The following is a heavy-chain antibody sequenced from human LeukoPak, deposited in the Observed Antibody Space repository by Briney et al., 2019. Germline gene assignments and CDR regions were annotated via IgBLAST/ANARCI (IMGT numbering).Heavy chain of an antibody. CDR1: GFNFANHA. J-gene: IGHJ4*02. CDR2: ISGGGDIT. D-gene: IGHD3-22*01. V-gene: IGHV3-23*01. CDR3: AKGNYYFDSSGYFHFDY. Sequence: GGSLRLSCAASGFNFANHAMSWVRQTPGKGLEWVSAISGGGDITYYADSVTGRFTISRDNSKNTLYLQMNSLRAEDTAVYYCAKGNYYFDSSGYFHFDYWGQGTLVTVSS.